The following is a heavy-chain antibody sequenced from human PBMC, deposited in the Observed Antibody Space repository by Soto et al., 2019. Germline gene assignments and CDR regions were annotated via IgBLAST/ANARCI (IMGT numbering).Heavy chain of an antibody. CDR1: GFTFSNYW. CDR3: ARDTYHSYYYGIDV. J-gene: IGHJ6*02. CDR2: VNPDGSST. Sequence: PGGSLRLSCAASGFTFSNYWMHWVRQAPGKGLLWVSRVNPDGSSTAYADSVKGRFTISRDNARNTLYLQMHSLRADDTAVYYCARDTYHSYYYGIDVWGQGTTVTVSS. V-gene: IGHV3-74*01. D-gene: IGHD2-2*01.